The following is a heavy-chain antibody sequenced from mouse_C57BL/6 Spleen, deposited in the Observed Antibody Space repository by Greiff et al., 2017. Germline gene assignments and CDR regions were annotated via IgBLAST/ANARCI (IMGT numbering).Heavy chain of an antibody. D-gene: IGHD1-1*01. J-gene: IGHJ3*01. CDR2: IDPETGGT. V-gene: IGHV1-15*01. CDR3: APRYGSSTWFAY. CDR1: GYTFTDYE. Sequence: QVQLKESGAELVRPGASVTLSCKASGYTFTDYEMHWVKQTPVHGLEWIGAIDPETGGTAYNQKFKGKAILTADKSSSTAYMELRSLTSEDSAVXYCAPRYGSSTWFAYWGQGTLVTVSA.